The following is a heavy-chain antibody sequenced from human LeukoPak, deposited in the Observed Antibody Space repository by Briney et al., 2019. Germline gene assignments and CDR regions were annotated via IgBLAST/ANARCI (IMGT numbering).Heavy chain of an antibody. V-gene: IGHV4-31*03. D-gene: IGHD6-19*01. CDR1: GGSISSGGYY. CDR2: IYYSGST. CDR3: ARSKVAGLENDY. J-gene: IGHJ4*02. Sequence: PSETLSLTCTVSGGSISSGGYYWSWIRQHPGKGLEWIGYIYYSGSTYYNPSLKSRVTKSVDTSKNQFSLKLSSVTAADTAVYYCARSKVAGLENDYWGQGTLATVSS.